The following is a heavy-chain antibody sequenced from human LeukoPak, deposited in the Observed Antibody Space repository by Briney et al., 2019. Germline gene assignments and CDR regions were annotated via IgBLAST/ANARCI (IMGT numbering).Heavy chain of an antibody. CDR3: ARESDHSVSQVDFDL. J-gene: IGHJ3*01. V-gene: IGHV3-21*06. CDR1: GFTFNTYS. Sequence: GGSLRLSCAASGFTFNTYSMNWARQAPGKGLEWVPSIDSSSGYMFYADSVKGRFIISRDNAKNSLYLQMNSLRAEDTAVFYCARESDHSVSQVDFDLWGQGTMVTVSS. D-gene: IGHD1-14*01. CDR2: IDSSSGYM.